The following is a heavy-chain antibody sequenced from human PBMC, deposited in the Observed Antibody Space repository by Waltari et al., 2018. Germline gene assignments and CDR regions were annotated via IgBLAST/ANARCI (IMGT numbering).Heavy chain of an antibody. CDR2: LRNTGST. D-gene: IGHD3-22*01. Sequence: HVQLQESGPGLVQPSETRSLTFTVSGDLLGDDHWTGIRQAPGKGLEWIAYLRNTGSTKCTPSLESRVTVSAVTSKKQFSLRLTSVTAADTAVYYCASLQTKYYDSLGWGFFDQWGQGILVTVSS. CDR1: GDLLGDDH. V-gene: IGHV4-59*08. CDR3: ASLQTKYYDSLGWGFFDQ. J-gene: IGHJ4*02.